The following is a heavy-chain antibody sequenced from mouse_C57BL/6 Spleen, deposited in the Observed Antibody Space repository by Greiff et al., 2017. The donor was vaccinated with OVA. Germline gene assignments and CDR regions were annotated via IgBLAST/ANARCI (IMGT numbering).Heavy chain of an antibody. V-gene: IGHV1-82*01. Sequence: VHLVESGPELVKPGASVKISCKASGYAFSSSWMNWVKQRPGKGLEWIGRIYPGDGDTNYNGKFKGKATLTADKSSSTAYMQLSSLTSEDSAVYFCASERNYGYFDVWGTGTTVTVSS. CDR1: GYAFSSSW. CDR2: IYPGDGDT. CDR3: ASERNYGYFDV. J-gene: IGHJ1*03.